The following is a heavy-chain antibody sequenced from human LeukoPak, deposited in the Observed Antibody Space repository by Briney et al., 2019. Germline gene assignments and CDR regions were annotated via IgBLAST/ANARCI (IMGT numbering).Heavy chain of an antibody. V-gene: IGHV3-23*01. CDR2: LGGRGVLT. CDR3: ARRDGSGYYALDY. Sequence: PGGSLRLSCAASGFSVSGNYMSWIRQAPGKGLEWVSTLGGRGVLTYYADSVRGRFTVSRDNSKNTLYLQMNSLRAEDTAVYYCARRDGSGYYALDYWGQGFLVTVSS. J-gene: IGHJ4*02. CDR1: GFSVSGNY. D-gene: IGHD3-3*01.